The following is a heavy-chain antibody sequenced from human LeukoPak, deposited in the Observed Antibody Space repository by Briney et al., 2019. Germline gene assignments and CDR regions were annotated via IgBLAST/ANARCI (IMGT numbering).Heavy chain of an antibody. Sequence: GGSLRLSCAASGFTFDDYAMHWVRQAPGKGLEWVSLISGDGGSTYYADSVKGRFTISRDNSRNTLYLQMNSLRAEDTAIFYCAKEGSSGFIDSWGRGTLVTVSS. V-gene: IGHV3-43*02. CDR2: ISGDGGST. J-gene: IGHJ4*02. CDR1: GFTFDDYA. D-gene: IGHD6-19*01. CDR3: AKEGSSGFIDS.